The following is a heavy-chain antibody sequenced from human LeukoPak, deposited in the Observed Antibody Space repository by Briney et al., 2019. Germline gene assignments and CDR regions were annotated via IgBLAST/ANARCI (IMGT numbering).Heavy chain of an antibody. D-gene: IGHD3-22*01. V-gene: IGHV3-7*03. CDR3: ARESPYYYDSPDAFDI. CDR2: IKEDGSEK. Sequence: GSLRLSCAASGFTFSNYWMSWVRQAPGKGLEWVANIKEDGSEKYYVDSVKGRFTISRDNAKNSLYLQMNSLRAEDTAVYYCARESPYYYDSPDAFDIWGQGTMVTVSS. J-gene: IGHJ3*02. CDR1: GFTFSNYW.